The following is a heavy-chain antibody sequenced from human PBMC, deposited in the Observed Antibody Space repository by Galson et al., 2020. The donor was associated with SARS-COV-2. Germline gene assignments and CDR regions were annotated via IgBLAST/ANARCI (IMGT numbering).Heavy chain of an antibody. CDR1: EFTFSSFA. CDR2: IAYDGVNK. V-gene: IGHV3-30*01. CDR3: ARDETRAVGI. J-gene: IGHJ3*02. Sequence: GGSLRLSCAASEFTFSSFAMHWVRQAPGMGLEWVALIAYDGVNKFYADSVKGRFTISRDNSKSTLYLQMNSLRPEDTAVYYCARDETRAVGIWGQGTRVAVSS.